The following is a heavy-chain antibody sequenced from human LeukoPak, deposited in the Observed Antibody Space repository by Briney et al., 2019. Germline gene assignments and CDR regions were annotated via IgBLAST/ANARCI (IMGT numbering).Heavy chain of an antibody. Sequence: GGSLRLSCAASGFTFSSYGMHWVRQAPGKGLEWVAVIWYDGSNKYYADSVKGRFTISRDNSKNTLYLQMNSLRAEDTAVYYCARVTSTSRFRWFDPWGQGTLVTVSS. CDR3: ARVTSTSRFRWFDP. CDR1: GFTFSSYG. J-gene: IGHJ5*02. CDR2: IWYDGSNK. D-gene: IGHD2-2*01. V-gene: IGHV3-33*01.